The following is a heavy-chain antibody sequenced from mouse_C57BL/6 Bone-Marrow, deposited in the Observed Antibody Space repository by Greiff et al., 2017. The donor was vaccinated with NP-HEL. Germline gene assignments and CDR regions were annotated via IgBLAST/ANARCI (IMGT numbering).Heavy chain of an antibody. V-gene: IGHV5-6*01. CDR2: ISSGGSYT. Sequence: EVKLMESGADLVKPGGSLKLSCAASGFTFSSYGMSWVPLTPAKRLEWVATISSGGSYTYYPDSVKGRFTISRDNAKNTQYLQLSSLKSEDTAMYYCERQGYYGGTPFAYWGQGTLVTVSA. CDR3: ERQGYYGGTPFAY. CDR1: GFTFSSYG. J-gene: IGHJ3*01. D-gene: IGHD1-1*01.